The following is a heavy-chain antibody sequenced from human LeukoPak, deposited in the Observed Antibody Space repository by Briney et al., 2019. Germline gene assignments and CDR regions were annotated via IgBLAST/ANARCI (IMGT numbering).Heavy chain of an antibody. CDR3: ARDYSSSCFDY. CDR2: IWYDGSNK. CDR1: GFTFSTYG. D-gene: IGHD6-6*01. Sequence: QAGGSLRLSCVASGFTFSTYGMHWVRQAPGKGLEWVAVIWYDGSNKYYADSVKGRFTISRDNSKNTMSLQMNSLRAEDTAVYYCARDYSSSCFDYWGQGTLVTVSS. V-gene: IGHV3-33*01. J-gene: IGHJ4*02.